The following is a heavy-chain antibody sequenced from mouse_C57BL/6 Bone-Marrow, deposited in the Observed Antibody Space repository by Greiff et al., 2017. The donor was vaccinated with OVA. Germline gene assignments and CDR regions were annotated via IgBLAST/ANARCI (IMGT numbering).Heavy chain of an antibody. J-gene: IGHJ1*03. CDR1: GYTFTDYN. CDR3: ARSRVVAEYFDV. CDR2: INPNNGGT. Sequence: EVKLMESGPELVKPGASVKIPCKASGYTFTDYNMDWVKQSHGKSLEWIGDINPNNGGTIYNQKFKGKATLTVDKSSSTAYMELRSLTSEDTAVYYCARSRVVAEYFDVWGTGTTVTVSS. V-gene: IGHV1-18*01. D-gene: IGHD1-1*01.